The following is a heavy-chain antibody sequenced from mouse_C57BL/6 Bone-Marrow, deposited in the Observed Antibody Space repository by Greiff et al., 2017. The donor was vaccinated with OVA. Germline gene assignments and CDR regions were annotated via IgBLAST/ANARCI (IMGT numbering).Heavy chain of an antibody. V-gene: IGHV10-1*01. CDR3: VRHFDDGYIDY. CDR1: GFSFNTYA. J-gene: IGHJ2*01. D-gene: IGHD2-3*01. Sequence: GGGLVQPKGSLKLSCAASGFSFNTYAMNWVRQAPGKGLEWVARIRSKSNNYATYYADSVKDRFTISRDDSESMLYLQMNNLKTEDTAMYYCVRHFDDGYIDYWGQGTTLTVSS. CDR2: IRSKSNNYAT.